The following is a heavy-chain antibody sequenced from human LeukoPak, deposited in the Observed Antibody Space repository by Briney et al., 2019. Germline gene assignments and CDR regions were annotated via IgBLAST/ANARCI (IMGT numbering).Heavy chain of an antibody. CDR1: GGSSSSYY. CDR3: ARRSRDDYGDYENYYYGMDV. J-gene: IGHJ6*02. CDR2: IYYSGST. V-gene: IGHV4-59*08. D-gene: IGHD4-17*01. Sequence: SETLSLTCTVSGGSSSSYYWSWIRQPPGKGLEWIGYIYYSGSTNYNPSLKSRVTISVDTSKNQFSLKLSSVTAADTAVYYCARRSRDDYGDYENYYYGMDVWGQGTTVTVSS.